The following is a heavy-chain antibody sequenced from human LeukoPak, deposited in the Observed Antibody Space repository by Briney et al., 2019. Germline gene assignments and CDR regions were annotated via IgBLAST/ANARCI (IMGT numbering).Heavy chain of an antibody. CDR2: INPNSGGT. CDR1: GYTFTGYY. CDR3: ARDWGIAAHWYFDL. D-gene: IGHD6-13*01. V-gene: IGHV1-2*06. J-gene: IGHJ2*01. Sequence: GASVKVSCKASGYTFTGYYMHWVRQAPGQGLEWMGRINPNSGGTNYAQKFQGRVTMTRDTSTSTVYMELSSLRSEDTAVYYCARDWGIAAHWYFDLWGRGTLVTVSS.